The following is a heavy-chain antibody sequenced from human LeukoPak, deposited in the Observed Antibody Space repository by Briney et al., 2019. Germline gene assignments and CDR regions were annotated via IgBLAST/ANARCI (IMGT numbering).Heavy chain of an antibody. J-gene: IGHJ4*02. V-gene: IGHV3-49*03. CDR3: ARERAGDVDY. CDR1: GFNFGVVA. CDR2: IRHREYGGTA. Sequence: GGSLRLSCAPSGFNFGVVAMDWIRQAPGKGLEWVGFIRHREYGGTAEYAASVNGRFAISRDDSKSIVYLQMNDLRTEDTGVYYCARERAGDVDYWCLGTLVTVSS.